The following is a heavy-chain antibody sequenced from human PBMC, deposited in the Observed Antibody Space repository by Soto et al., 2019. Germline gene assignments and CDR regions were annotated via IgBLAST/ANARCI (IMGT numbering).Heavy chain of an antibody. J-gene: IGHJ4*02. CDR2: ISPYNGNT. V-gene: IGHV1-18*01. D-gene: IGHD6-13*01. CDR3: ARDGYSTNFAY. CDR1: GYTFTSYR. Sequence: ASVKVSCKASGYTFTSYRMTWVRQDPGQGLEWMGWISPYNGNTKYAQKLQGRVTMTTDTSTSTAYMELRSLRDDDTAVYYCARDGYSTNFAYWGQGTLVTVSS.